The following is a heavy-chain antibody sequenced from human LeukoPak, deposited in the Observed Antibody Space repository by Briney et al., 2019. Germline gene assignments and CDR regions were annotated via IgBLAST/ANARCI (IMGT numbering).Heavy chain of an antibody. J-gene: IGHJ4*02. CDR3: ARSANQGGVWV. CDR1: GYIFTSYW. Sequence: GASLQISCKGSGYIFTSYWIAWVRQLPGKGLEGMGIIYPGDSDTRYSPSFQGQVTISADKSISTAYLQWSSLKASDTAMYYCARSANQGGVWVWGQGTLVTVSS. V-gene: IGHV5-51*01. CDR2: IYPGDSDT. D-gene: IGHD3-16*01.